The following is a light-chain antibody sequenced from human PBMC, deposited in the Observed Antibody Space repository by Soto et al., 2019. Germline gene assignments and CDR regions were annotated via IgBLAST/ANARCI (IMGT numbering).Light chain of an antibody. J-gene: IGKJ1*01. CDR2: GAS. CDR1: QSVSSNY. V-gene: IGKV3-20*01. Sequence: EIVLTQSPGTLSLSPGERATLSCRASQSVSSNYLAWYQQKPGQAPRLLIYGASSRATGIPDRFSGRGSGTDFTLTISRLEPEDFAVYYCQQYGSSPTFGQGTKVDIK. CDR3: QQYGSSPT.